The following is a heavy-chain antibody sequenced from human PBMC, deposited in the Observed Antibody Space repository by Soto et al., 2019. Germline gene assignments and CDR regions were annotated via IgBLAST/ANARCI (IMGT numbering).Heavy chain of an antibody. D-gene: IGHD3-3*01. Sequence: SVKVSCKASGGTFSSYAISWVQQAPGQGLEWMGGIIPIFGTANYAQKFQGRVTITADKSTSTAYMELSSLRSEDTAVYYCARVEVSTIFGVVNPNFYYYYGMDVWGQGTTVTVS. V-gene: IGHV1-69*06. J-gene: IGHJ6*02. CDR1: GGTFSSYA. CDR2: IIPIFGTA. CDR3: ARVEVSTIFGVVNPNFYYYYGMDV.